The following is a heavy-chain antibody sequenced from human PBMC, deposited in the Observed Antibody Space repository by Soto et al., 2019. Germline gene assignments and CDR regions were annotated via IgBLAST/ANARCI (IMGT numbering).Heavy chain of an antibody. V-gene: IGHV3-53*01. J-gene: IGHJ4*02. Sequence: EVQLVESGGGLIQPGGSLRLSCAASGFSVSSKYMTWVRQAPGKGLEWVSVIYGGGTTYYADSVKGRFTISRDNSKNTLYLQMNGLRAEDTAVYYCVQTTGWPGFDFWGQGNLVTVSS. CDR3: VQTTGWPGFDF. CDR1: GFSVSSKY. D-gene: IGHD6-19*01. CDR2: IYGGGTT.